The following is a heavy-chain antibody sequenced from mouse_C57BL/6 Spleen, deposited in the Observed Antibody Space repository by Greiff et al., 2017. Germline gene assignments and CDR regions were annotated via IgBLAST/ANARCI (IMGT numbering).Heavy chain of an antibody. V-gene: IGHV1-55*01. CDR2: IYPGSGST. CDR3: ARIYSNYGGAMDY. D-gene: IGHD2-5*01. Sequence: QVHVKQPGAELVKPGASVKMSCKASGYTFTSYWITWVKQRPGQGLAWIGDIYPGSGSTNYNEKFKSKATLTVDTSSSTAYMQLSSLTSEDSAVYYCARIYSNYGGAMDYWGQGTSVTVSS. CDR1: GYTFTSYW. J-gene: IGHJ4*01.